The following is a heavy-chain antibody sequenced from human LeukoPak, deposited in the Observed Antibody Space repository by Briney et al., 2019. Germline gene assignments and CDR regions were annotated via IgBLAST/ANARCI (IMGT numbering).Heavy chain of an antibody. Sequence: GGSLRLSCTASGFTLGSHDMHWVRQIPGQGLEWVAAVSSGFHAFFADSVQGRFTVSREDARNSLYLQMNSLRAGDTAVYYCVREARGYHYTYFDYWGQGILVTVSS. J-gene: IGHJ4*02. CDR3: VREARGYHYTYFDY. D-gene: IGHD5-18*01. CDR1: GFTLGSHD. CDR2: VSSGFHA. V-gene: IGHV3-13*01.